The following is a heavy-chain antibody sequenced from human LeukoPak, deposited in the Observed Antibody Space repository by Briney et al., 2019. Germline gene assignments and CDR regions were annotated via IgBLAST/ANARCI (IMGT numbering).Heavy chain of an antibody. CDR2: ITYDGSNK. Sequence: GGSLRLSFAASGFTFRTNGMHWVRQAPGKGLEWVAVITYDGSNKYYADSVKGRFTISRDNSKNTLYLQMNSLRAEDTAVYYCAKGHKWLPLDYWGQGTLVTVSS. V-gene: IGHV3-30*18. CDR3: AKGHKWLPLDY. J-gene: IGHJ4*02. CDR1: GFTFRTNG. D-gene: IGHD6-19*01.